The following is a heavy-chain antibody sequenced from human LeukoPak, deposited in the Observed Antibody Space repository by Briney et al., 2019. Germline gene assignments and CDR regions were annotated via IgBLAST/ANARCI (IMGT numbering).Heavy chain of an antibody. CDR2: ISTSGTTS. V-gene: IGHV3-23*01. J-gene: IGHJ4*02. CDR1: GFTFSSDY. CDR3: ATGLAHY. Sequence: PGGSLRLSCVASGFTFSSDYMTWVRQFPGKGLEWVSSISTSGTTSYYADSVKGRFTISRDNSRNTLYLQMNSLGLEDTAIYFCATGLAHYWGQGTMVTVST.